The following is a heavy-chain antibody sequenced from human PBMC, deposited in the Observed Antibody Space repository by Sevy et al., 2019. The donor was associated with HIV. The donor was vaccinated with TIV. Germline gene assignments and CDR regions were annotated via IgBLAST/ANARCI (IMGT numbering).Heavy chain of an antibody. D-gene: IGHD3-10*01. Sequence: GGSLRLSCAATGFDVSSTYMSWVRQAPGKGLEWVSIIYRGDNTHYTDSVKDRFTISRDNSKNTLYLQMNSLRAEDTAIYYCARDRGEILSSAFNYWGQGTLVTVSS. CDR2: IYRGDNT. J-gene: IGHJ4*02. CDR1: GFDVSSTY. CDR3: ARDRGEILSSAFNY. V-gene: IGHV3-53*01.